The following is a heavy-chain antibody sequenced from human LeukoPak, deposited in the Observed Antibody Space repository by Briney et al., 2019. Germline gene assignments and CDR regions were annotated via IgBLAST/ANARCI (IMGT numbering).Heavy chain of an antibody. V-gene: IGHV1-8*01. D-gene: IGHD2-2*01. CDR2: MNPNSGNT. CDR3: ARKGRYCSSTSCRWFDP. Sequence: ASVKVSCKASGYTFTSYDINWVRQATGQGLEWMGWMNPNSGNTGYAQKFQGRVTMTRNTSISTAYMELSSLRSEDTAVYYCARKGRYCSSTSCRWFDPWGQGTLVTVSS. J-gene: IGHJ5*02. CDR1: GYTFTSYD.